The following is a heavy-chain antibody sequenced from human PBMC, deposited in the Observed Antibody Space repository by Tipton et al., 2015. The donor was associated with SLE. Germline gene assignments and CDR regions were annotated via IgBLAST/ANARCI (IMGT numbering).Heavy chain of an antibody. CDR1: GGSMSYHY. Sequence: TLSLTCSVSGGSMSYHYWSWIRQPPGKGLEWIGYIYYTGNTNYNPSLKSRVTISVDTSKNIFSVSLTSVTASDTAVYFCARGGVAAVSPSGRAIDSWGQGTLVTVSS. CDR2: IYYTGNT. CDR3: ARGGVAAVSPSGRAIDS. D-gene: IGHD1-26*01. J-gene: IGHJ4*02. V-gene: IGHV4-59*08.